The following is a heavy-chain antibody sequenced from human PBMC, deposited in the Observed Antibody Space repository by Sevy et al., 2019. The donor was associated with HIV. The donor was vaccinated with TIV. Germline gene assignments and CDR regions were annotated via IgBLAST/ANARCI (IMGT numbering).Heavy chain of an antibody. Sequence: GGSLRLSCVASGINFKTYKINWVRQTPGKGLEWVSSISFSGNYIYYADSAKGRFTISRDNARNSLYLQMISLTAEDTAVYYCATSSGWALDYWGQGTLVTVSS. J-gene: IGHJ4*02. CDR3: ATSSGWALDY. V-gene: IGHV3-21*01. CDR1: GINFKTYK. CDR2: ISFSGNYI. D-gene: IGHD6-19*01.